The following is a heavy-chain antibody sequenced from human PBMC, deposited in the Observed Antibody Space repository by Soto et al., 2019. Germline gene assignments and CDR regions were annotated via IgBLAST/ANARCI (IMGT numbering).Heavy chain of an antibody. CDR2: ISGSGGST. D-gene: IGHD6-6*01. J-gene: IGHJ4*02. CDR1: GFTFSSYA. V-gene: IGHV3-23*01. Sequence: EVQLLESGGGLVQPGGSLRLSCAASGFTFSSYAMSWVRQAPGKGLEWVSAISGSGGSTYYEDSVKGRFTISRDNSKNQHNQQMINLRDEDTAVYYCAKDRVAARPDFDYWGQGNLVTAAS. CDR3: AKDRVAARPDFDY.